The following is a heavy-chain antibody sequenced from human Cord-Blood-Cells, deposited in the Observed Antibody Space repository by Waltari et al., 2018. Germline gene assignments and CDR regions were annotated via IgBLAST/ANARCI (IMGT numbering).Heavy chain of an antibody. CDR3: ARGVHGDYWFDP. CDR1: GGSSSGSY. V-gene: IGHV4-34*01. D-gene: IGHD4-17*01. CDR2: INHSGSP. J-gene: IGHJ5*02. Sequence: QVQLQQWGAGLLKPSASLSRTCAVYGGSSSGSYWSWTRQRPGKGLEWIGEINHSGSPNSNPSLKSRVTISVDTSKNQFSLKLSSVTAADTAVYYCARGVHGDYWFDPWGQGTLVTVSS.